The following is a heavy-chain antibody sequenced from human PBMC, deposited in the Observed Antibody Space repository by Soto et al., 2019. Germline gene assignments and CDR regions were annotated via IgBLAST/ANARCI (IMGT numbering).Heavy chain of an antibody. Sequence: GGSLRLSCAASGFTFSSYGMHWVRQAPGKGLEWVAVIWYDGSNKYYADSVKGRFTISRDNSKNTLYLQMNSPRAEDTAVYYCARDLERQLVVYYYYGMDVWGQGTTVTVSS. D-gene: IGHD6-13*01. CDR1: GFTFSSYG. CDR2: IWYDGSNK. J-gene: IGHJ6*02. CDR3: ARDLERQLVVYYYYGMDV. V-gene: IGHV3-33*01.